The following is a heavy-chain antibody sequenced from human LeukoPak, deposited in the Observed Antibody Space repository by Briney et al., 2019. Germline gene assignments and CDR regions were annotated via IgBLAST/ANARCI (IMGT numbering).Heavy chain of an antibody. J-gene: IGHJ3*02. Sequence: SETLSLTCAVSGGSISSSSWWSWVRQPPGKGLEWIGEVFHDGSPNYNPSFRGRVTILVDKSKNQFSLNLGSLTAADTAMYYCARDPNIVSAVTLRDFDIWGQGTMVSVSS. V-gene: IGHV4-4*02. CDR2: VFHDGSP. D-gene: IGHD5/OR15-5a*01. CDR1: GGSISSSSW. CDR3: ARDPNIVSAVTLRDFDI.